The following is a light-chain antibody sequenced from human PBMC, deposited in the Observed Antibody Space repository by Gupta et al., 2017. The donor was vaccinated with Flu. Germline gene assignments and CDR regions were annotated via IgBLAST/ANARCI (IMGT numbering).Light chain of an antibody. Sequence: EIVLTQSPGTLSLSPGERATLSCRASQSVDSSYIAWYQQKPGQAPRLLMYGASGRATGIPDRFSGSGSGRDFTLTISRLEPEDFAVYYCQHYGSSPSFGQGSKVDIK. CDR1: QSVDSSY. CDR2: GAS. J-gene: IGKJ1*01. CDR3: QHYGSSPS. V-gene: IGKV3-20*01.